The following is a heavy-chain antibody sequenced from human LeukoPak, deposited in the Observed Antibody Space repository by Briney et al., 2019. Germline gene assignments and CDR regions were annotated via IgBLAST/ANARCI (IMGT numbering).Heavy chain of an antibody. CDR3: ARDRNTDFWSGYYTNYFDY. Sequence: PGGSLRLSCAASGFTFSSYAMTWVRQAPGKGLEWVANIKQDGSEKYYVDSVKGRFTISRDNANKSLYLQVNSLRAEDTAVYYCARDRNTDFWSGYYTNYFDYWGQGTLVTVSS. D-gene: IGHD3-3*01. J-gene: IGHJ4*02. CDR1: GFTFSSYA. CDR2: IKQDGSEK. V-gene: IGHV3-7*01.